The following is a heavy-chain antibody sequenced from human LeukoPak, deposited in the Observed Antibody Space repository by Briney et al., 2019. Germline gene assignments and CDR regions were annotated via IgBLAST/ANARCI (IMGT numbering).Heavy chain of an antibody. D-gene: IGHD6-19*01. V-gene: IGHV3-23*01. Sequence: GGSLRLSCAASGFTFSSYSMNWVRQAPGEGLEWVSAFDTGFGTYYPDSLKGRFTISRDNSKNTLFLQMNSLRAEDTAVYYCARSSGWWSLDYWGQGTLVTVSS. CDR2: FDTGFGT. CDR3: ARSSGWWSLDY. J-gene: IGHJ4*02. CDR1: GFTFSSYS.